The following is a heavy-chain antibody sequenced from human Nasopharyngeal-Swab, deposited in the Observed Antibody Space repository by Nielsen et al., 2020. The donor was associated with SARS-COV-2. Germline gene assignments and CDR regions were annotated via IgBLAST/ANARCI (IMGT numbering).Heavy chain of an antibody. CDR1: GFTFDDYA. J-gene: IGHJ4*02. CDR3: AKAPVSVSVAGTFDY. D-gene: IGHD6-19*01. V-gene: IGHV3-9*01. CDR2: ITWNGNSI. Sequence: SLKISCAASGFTFDDYAMHWVRQAPGKGLEWVSGITWNGNSIDYADSVKGRFTISRDNAKNSLYLQMNSLRTEDTALYYCAKAPVSVSVAGTFDYWGQGTQVTVSS.